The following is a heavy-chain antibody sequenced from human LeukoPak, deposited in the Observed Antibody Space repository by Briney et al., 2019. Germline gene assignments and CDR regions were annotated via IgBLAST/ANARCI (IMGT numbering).Heavy chain of an antibody. CDR1: GFTVITNF. D-gene: IGHD4-11*01. CDR2: IYSGGST. J-gene: IGHJ4*02. CDR3: ARTRVDTTTFDYFDY. V-gene: IGHV3-53*01. Sequence: GGSLRVSCVVSGFTVITNFMSWVRQARGERLEWVSVIYSGGSTYYADSVKGRFTISRDNSKNTLYLQMNSLRAEDTAVYYCARTRVDTTTFDYFDYWGQGTLVTVSS.